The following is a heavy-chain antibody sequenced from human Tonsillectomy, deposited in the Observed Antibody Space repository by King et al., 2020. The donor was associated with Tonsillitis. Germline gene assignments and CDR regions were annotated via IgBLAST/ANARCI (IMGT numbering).Heavy chain of an antibody. CDR3: ARGDTSGYYYVDY. Sequence: VQLVESGGGLVKPGGSLRLSCAASGFTFSTYSMNWVRQAPGKGLEWVSSISSASNYIYYADSVQGRFTISRDNAKDSLYLQMNSLRAEDTAVYYCARGDTSGYYYVDYWGQGTLVTVSS. CDR2: ISSASNYI. CDR1: GFTFSTYS. V-gene: IGHV3-21*01. J-gene: IGHJ4*02. D-gene: IGHD3-22*01.